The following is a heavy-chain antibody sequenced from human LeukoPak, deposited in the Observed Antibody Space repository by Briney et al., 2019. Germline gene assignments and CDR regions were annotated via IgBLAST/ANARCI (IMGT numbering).Heavy chain of an antibody. D-gene: IGHD2-21*01. V-gene: IGHV3-23*01. CDR2: ISASDDRT. CDR1: GFTFSSYW. J-gene: IGHJ4*02. CDR3: AKVQHADFNMNFDS. Sequence: GGSLRLSCTASGFTFSSYWMHWVRQAPGKGLEWVSSISASDDRTFYADSVKGRFTISRDNSKNTVYLQMNSLRAGDTAVYYCAKVQHADFNMNFDSWGQGTLVTVSS.